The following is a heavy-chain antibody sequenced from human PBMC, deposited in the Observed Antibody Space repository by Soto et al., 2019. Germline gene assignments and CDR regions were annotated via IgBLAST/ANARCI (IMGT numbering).Heavy chain of an antibody. CDR1: GGSIRNYY. V-gene: IGHV4-59*01. D-gene: IGHD4-17*01. Sequence: QVQLQESGPGLVKPSETLSLTCTVSGGSIRNYYWSWIRQPPGKGLEWIGYIYYSGSTTYNPSLISRLTTSLDTSKNQCSLNLISVTGADTAVYSCARASCGEDSFDIWGQGAMVTVSS. J-gene: IGHJ3*02. CDR3: ARASCGEDSFDI. CDR2: IYYSGST.